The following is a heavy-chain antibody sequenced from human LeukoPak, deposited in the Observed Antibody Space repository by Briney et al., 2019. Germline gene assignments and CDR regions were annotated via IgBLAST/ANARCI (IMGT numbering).Heavy chain of an antibody. Sequence: GRSLRLSCAASGFTFDDYAMHWVRQAPGKGLEWVSGISWNSGSIGYADSVKGRFTISRDNAKNSLYLQMNSLRAEDTALYYCAKGFSYYDSRFGYWGQGTLVTVSS. CDR2: ISWNSGSI. V-gene: IGHV3-9*01. CDR3: AKGFSYYDSRFGY. CDR1: GFTFDDYA. J-gene: IGHJ4*02. D-gene: IGHD3-22*01.